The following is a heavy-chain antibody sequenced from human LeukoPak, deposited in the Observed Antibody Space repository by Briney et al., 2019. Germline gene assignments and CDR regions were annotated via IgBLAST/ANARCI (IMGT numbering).Heavy chain of an antibody. CDR1: GFTFDDYA. CDR3: AKAGGSGSYFQYFDS. J-gene: IGHJ4*02. D-gene: IGHD3-10*01. V-gene: IGHV3-9*01. Sequence: GRSLRLSCAASGFTFDDYAMHWVRQVPGKGLEWVSGIRWNSATMDYVDSVKGRFTISRDNAKNSLYLQMNSLRTEDTALYYCAKAGGSGSYFQYFDSWGQGTLVTVSS. CDR2: IRWNSATM.